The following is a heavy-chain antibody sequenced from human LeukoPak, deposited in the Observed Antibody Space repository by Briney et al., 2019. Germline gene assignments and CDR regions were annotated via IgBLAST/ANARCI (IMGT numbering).Heavy chain of an antibody. CDR2: INPSGGST. J-gene: IGHJ4*02. Sequence: GASVKVSCKASGGTFSSYAVSWVRQAPGQGLEWMGIINPSGGSTSYAQKFQGRVTVTRDTSTSTVYMELSSLRSEDTAMYYCAREGEIGYDLSDYWGQGTLVTVSS. CDR3: AREGEIGYDLSDY. V-gene: IGHV1-46*01. D-gene: IGHD5-12*01. CDR1: GGTFSSYA.